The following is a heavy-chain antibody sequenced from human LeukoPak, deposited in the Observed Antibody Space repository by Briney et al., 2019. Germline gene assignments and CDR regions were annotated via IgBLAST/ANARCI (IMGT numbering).Heavy chain of an antibody. CDR1: GFTFSSYA. CDR3: AMKSYGDYYYGMDV. J-gene: IGHJ6*02. Sequence: GGSLTLSCAASGFTFSSYAMSWVRQAPGKGLEWVSAISGSGGSTYYADSVKGRFTISRDNSKNTLYLQMNSLRAEDTAVYYCAMKSYGDYYYGMDVWGQGTTVTVSS. D-gene: IGHD4-17*01. V-gene: IGHV3-23*01. CDR2: ISGSGGST.